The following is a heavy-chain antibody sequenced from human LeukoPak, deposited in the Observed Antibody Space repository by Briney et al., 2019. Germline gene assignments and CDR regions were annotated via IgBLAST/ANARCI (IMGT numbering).Heavy chain of an antibody. Sequence: GASVKVSCKASGYKYSDYYTHCVRLAPGEGLEWMGWINRHSGGTRYTPRFQGRVTMSGDTSINTAYMELRSLRSDDTAVFYCARVDRLYFSKQTTAYDIWGQGTRVTVSS. CDR1: GYKYSDYY. CDR3: ARVDRLYFSKQTTAYDI. J-gene: IGHJ3*02. CDR2: INRHSGGT. D-gene: IGHD3-9*01. V-gene: IGHV1-2*02.